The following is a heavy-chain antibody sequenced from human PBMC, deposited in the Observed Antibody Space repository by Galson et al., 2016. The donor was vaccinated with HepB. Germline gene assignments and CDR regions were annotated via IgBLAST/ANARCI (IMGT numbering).Heavy chain of an antibody. V-gene: IGHV3-30*04. J-gene: IGHJ6*02. Sequence: SLRLSCAASGFTFSKYTMHWVRQAPGKGLEWVALIPYDGRNIYYADSVKGQFFISSDNSKNTLYLQMNSLRPEDTAVYYCARDREQQLPDYIFYYYGMDVWGQGTTVTVSS. CDR3: ARDREQQLPDYIFYYYGMDV. D-gene: IGHD6-13*01. CDR1: GFTFSKYT. CDR2: IPYDGRNI.